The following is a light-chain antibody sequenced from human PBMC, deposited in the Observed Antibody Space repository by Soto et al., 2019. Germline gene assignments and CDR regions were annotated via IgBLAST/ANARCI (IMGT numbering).Light chain of an antibody. J-gene: IGKJ5*01. CDR3: QQYNTWPPIT. CDR1: QSVSNN. CDR2: GAS. Sequence: EIVMTQSPATLSVSPGESATLYCRASQSVSNNLAWYQQKPGQAPRLLIYGASTRDYGIPARISGRASGTEITLTIRSLQSEEFAVYYYQQYNTWPPITFGQGTRLDIK. V-gene: IGKV3-15*01.